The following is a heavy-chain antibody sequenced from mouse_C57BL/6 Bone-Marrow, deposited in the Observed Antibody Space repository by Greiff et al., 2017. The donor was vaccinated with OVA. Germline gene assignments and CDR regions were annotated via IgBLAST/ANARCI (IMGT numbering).Heavy chain of an antibody. Sequence: VQLQQSGTVLARPGASVKMSCKTSGYTFTSYWMHWVKQRPGQGLEWIGAIYPGNSDTSYNQKFKGKAKLTAVTSASTAYMELSSLTNEDSAVYYSTRSRDYAWYFDVWGTGTTVTVSS. CDR1: GYTFTSYW. V-gene: IGHV1-5*01. D-gene: IGHD2-4*01. J-gene: IGHJ1*03. CDR3: TRSRDYAWYFDV. CDR2: IYPGNSDT.